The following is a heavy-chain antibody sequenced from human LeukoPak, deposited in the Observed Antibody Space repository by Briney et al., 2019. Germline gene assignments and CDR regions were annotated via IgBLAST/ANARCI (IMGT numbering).Heavy chain of an antibody. J-gene: IGHJ6*03. CDR1: GFTFSSYS. CDR2: FSSDGSYI. CDR3: ARLRDGYNLLYYCYYMDV. D-gene: IGHD5-24*01. Sequence: RSLRLSCAASGFTFSSYSMNWLRQAPGKGLEWVSSFSSDGSYIYYADSVKGRFTISRDNAKNSLYLQMNSLRAEDTAVYYCARLRDGYNLLYYCYYMDVWGKGTTVTVSS. V-gene: IGHV3-21*01.